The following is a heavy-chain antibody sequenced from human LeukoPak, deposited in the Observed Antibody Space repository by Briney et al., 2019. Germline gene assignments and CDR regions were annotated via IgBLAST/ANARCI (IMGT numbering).Heavy chain of an antibody. D-gene: IGHD6-13*01. Sequence: SVRVSCKASGGTFSSYAISWVRQAPGQGLEWMGGIIPIFGTANYAQKFQGRVTITADESTSTAYMELSSLRSEDTAVYYCARIAAAGTHPFDYWGQGTLVTVSS. V-gene: IGHV1-69*13. CDR1: GGTFSSYA. J-gene: IGHJ4*02. CDR3: ARIAAAGTHPFDY. CDR2: IIPIFGTA.